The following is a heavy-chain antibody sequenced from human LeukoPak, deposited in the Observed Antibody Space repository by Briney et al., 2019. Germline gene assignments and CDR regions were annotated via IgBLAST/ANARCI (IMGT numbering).Heavy chain of an antibody. D-gene: IGHD5-24*01. CDR2: MNPKTGNR. CDR1: GYTFTSYD. V-gene: IGHV1-8*01. CDR3: ARGRGGVQLVLGY. Sequence: GASVKVSCKASGYTFTSYDINWVRQATGQGLEWMGWMNPKTGNRGYAQKFQGRVTMTGNTSISTTYMELSSLKSEDTAVYFCARGRGGVQLVLGYWGQGTLVTVSS. J-gene: IGHJ4*02.